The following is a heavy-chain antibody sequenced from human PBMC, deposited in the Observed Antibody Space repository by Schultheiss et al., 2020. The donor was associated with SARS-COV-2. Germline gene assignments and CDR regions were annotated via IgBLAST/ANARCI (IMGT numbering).Heavy chain of an antibody. CDR2: INPSGGST. CDR3: ASAQLVGYGMDV. D-gene: IGHD6-6*01. J-gene: IGHJ6*02. V-gene: IGHV1-46*01. Sequence: GESLKISCKASGYTFTSYSMHWVRQAPGQGLEWMGIINPSGGSTSYAQKFQGRVTMTRDTSISTAYMELSRLRSDDTAVYYSASAQLVGYGMDVWGQGTTVTVSS. CDR1: GYTFTSYS.